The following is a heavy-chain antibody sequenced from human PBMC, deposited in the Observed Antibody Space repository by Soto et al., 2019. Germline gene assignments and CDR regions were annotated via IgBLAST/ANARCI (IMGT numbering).Heavy chain of an antibody. CDR3: ARRGIAVALYS. CDR2: IYYSGST. Sequence: QLQLQESGPGLVKPSETLSLSCTVSCGSISSTIYYWGWIRQPPGKGLEWIGSIYYSGSTYYNPSLKSRGTISVDTSKNQFSLKLSSVTAADTAVYYCARRGIAVALYSWGQGTLVTVSS. D-gene: IGHD6-19*01. J-gene: IGHJ4*02. V-gene: IGHV4-39*01. CDR1: CGSISSTIYY.